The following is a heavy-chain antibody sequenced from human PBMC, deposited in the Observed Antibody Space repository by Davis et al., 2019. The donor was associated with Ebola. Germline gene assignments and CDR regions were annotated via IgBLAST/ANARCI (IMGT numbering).Heavy chain of an antibody. J-gene: IGHJ6*02. D-gene: IGHD1-26*01. CDR3: ARVDPQSQWELLLNYYYYYGMDV. CDR1: GYTFTSYG. V-gene: IGHV1-18*01. Sequence: ASVKVSCKASGYTFTSYGIGWVRQAPGQGLEWMGWISAYNGNTNYAQKLQGRVTMTTDTSTSTAYMELRSLRSDDTAVYYCARVDPQSQWELLLNYYYYYGMDVWGQGTTVTVSS. CDR2: ISAYNGNT.